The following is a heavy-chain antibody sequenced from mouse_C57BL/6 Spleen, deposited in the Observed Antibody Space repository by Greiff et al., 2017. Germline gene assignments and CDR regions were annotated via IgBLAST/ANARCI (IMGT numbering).Heavy chain of an antibody. CDR2: IHPNSGST. J-gene: IGHJ2*01. V-gene: IGHV1-64*01. D-gene: IGHD2-10*02. CDR3: AREGYGNFYFDY. Sequence: VQLQQPGAELVKPGASVTLSCKASGYTFTSYWMHWVKQRPGQGLEWIGMIHPNSGSTNYNEKFKSKATLTVDKSSSTAYMQLSSLTSEDSAVYYCAREGYGNFYFDYWGQGTTLTVSS. CDR1: GYTFTSYW.